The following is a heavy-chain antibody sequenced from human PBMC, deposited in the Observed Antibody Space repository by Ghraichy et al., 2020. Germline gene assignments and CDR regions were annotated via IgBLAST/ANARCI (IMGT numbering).Heavy chain of an antibody. CDR2: INHSGST. J-gene: IGHJ6*02. V-gene: IGHV4-34*01. CDR3: ARWSMGAQTGTPRLYHNYYYYYGMDV. D-gene: IGHD1-1*01. Sequence: SETLSLTCAVYGGSFSGYYWSWIRQPPGKGLEWIGEINHSGSTNYNPSLKSRVTISVDTSKNQFSLKLSSVTAADTAVYYCARWSMGAQTGTPRLYHNYYYYYGMDVWGQGTTVTVSS. CDR1: GGSFSGYY.